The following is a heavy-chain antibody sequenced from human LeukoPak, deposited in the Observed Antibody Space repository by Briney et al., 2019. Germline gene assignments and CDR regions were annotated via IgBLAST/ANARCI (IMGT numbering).Heavy chain of an antibody. D-gene: IGHD1-7*01. CDR2: INPNSGGT. J-gene: IGHJ4*02. CDR1: GYTLTGYY. CDR3: ARDGAGGLELGY. V-gene: IGHV1-2*02. Sequence: ASVKVSCKASGYTLTGYYMHWVRQAPGQGLEWMEWINPNSGGTNYAQKFQGRVTMNRDTSISTAYMELSRLRSDDTAVYYCARDGAGGLELGYWGQGTLVTVSS.